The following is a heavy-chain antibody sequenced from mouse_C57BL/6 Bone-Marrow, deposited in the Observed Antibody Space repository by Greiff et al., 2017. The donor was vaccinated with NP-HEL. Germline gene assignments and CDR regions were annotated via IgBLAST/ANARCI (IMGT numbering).Heavy chain of an antibody. CDR2: IDPSDSYT. CDR3: ARGRDRLDAMDY. Sequence: VQLQQPGAELVMPGASVKLSCKASGYTFTSYWMHWVKQRPGQGLEWIGEIDPSDSYTNYNQKFKGKSTLTVDKSSSTAYMQLSSLTSEDSAVYYCARGRDRLDAMDYWGQGTSVTVSS. V-gene: IGHV1-69*01. J-gene: IGHJ4*01. CDR1: GYTFTSYW. D-gene: IGHD2-14*01.